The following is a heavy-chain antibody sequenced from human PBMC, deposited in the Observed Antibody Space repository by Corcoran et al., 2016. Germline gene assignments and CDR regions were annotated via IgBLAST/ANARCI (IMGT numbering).Heavy chain of an antibody. CDR1: GFTFSSYG. D-gene: IGHD5-18*01. V-gene: IGHV3-30*18. CDR3: AKGITWIQLWSDAFDI. Sequence: QVQLVESGGGVVQPGRSLRLSCAASGFTFSSYGMHWVRQAPGKGLEWVAVISYDGSNKYYADSVKGRFTISRDNSKNTLYLQMNSLRAEDTAVYYCAKGITWIQLWSDAFDIWGQGTMVTVSS. CDR2: ISYDGSNK. J-gene: IGHJ3*02.